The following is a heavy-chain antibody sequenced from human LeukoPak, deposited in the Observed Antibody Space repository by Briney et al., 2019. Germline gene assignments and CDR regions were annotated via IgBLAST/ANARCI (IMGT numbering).Heavy chain of an antibody. V-gene: IGHV3-23*01. CDR3: AKDRGVGSTSCYDY. J-gene: IGHJ4*02. Sequence: AGGSLRLSCAASGYTFSSYAMSWVRQAPGKGLEWVSAISGSGGSTYYADSVKGRFTISRDNSKNTLYLQMNSLRAEDTAVYYCAKDRGVGSTSCYDYWGQGTLVTVSS. D-gene: IGHD2-2*01. CDR1: GYTFSSYA. CDR2: ISGSGGST.